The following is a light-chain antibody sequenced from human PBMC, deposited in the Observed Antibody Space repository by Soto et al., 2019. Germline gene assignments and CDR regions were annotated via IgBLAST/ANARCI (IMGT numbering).Light chain of an antibody. Sequence: EIVLTQPPGTLSLSPGERATLSCRASQSVGTYLAWYQQKPGQAPRLLMYGASSRAIGIPDRFSGSGSGTDFTLTISRLEPEDLAVYYCQQYVSIPLTFGGGTKVDIK. J-gene: IGKJ4*01. CDR2: GAS. CDR1: QSVGTY. V-gene: IGKV3-20*01. CDR3: QQYVSIPLT.